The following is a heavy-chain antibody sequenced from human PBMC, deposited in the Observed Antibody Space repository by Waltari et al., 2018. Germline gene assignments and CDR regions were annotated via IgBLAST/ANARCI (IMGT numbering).Heavy chain of an antibody. V-gene: IGHV4-61*02. CDR1: GGSISSGSYY. D-gene: IGHD3-3*01. CDR2: IYTSGST. CDR3: ARDASSYDFWSGYHAFDI. Sequence: QVQLQESGPGLVKPSQTLSLTCTVSGGSISSGSYYWRWIRQPAGQGLEWIGRIYTSGSTNYNPSLKSRVTISVDTSKNQFYLKLSSVTAADTAVYYCARDASSYDFWSGYHAFDIWGQGTMVTVSS. J-gene: IGHJ3*02.